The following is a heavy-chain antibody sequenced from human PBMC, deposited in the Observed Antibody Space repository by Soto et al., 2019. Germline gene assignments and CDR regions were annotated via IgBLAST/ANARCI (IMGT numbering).Heavy chain of an antibody. CDR3: ARVPFNGGDYYYYYGMDV. CDR1: GYTFTSYY. J-gene: IGHJ6*02. V-gene: IGHV1-46*01. Sequence: RASVKVSCKASGYTFTSYYMHWVLQAPGEGLEWMGIINPSGGSTSYAQKFQGRVTMTRDTSTSTVYMELSSLRSEDTAVYYCARVPFNGGDYYYYYGMDVWGQGTTVTVSS. CDR2: INPSGGST.